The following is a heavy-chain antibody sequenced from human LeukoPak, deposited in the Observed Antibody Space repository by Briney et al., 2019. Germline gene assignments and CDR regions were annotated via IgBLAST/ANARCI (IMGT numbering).Heavy chain of an antibody. CDR3: ATDGARGLIF. J-gene: IGHJ4*02. D-gene: IGHD3/OR15-3a*01. CDR2: IKDDGRQK. CDR1: GFTLSSYW. Sequence: PGGSLRLSCAASGFTLSSYWMTWIRQAPGKGLEWEANIKDDGRQKYYLESVKGRLTISRDNAKNSVFLQMSSLRPEDTAVYYCATDGARGLIFWGQGTLVTVSS. V-gene: IGHV3-7*01.